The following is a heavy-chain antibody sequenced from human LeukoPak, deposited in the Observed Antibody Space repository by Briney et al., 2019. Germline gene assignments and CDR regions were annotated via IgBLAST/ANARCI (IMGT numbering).Heavy chain of an antibody. CDR3: ARDGGNKEAFDY. V-gene: IGHV1-69*13. CDR1: GGTFSSYA. D-gene: IGHD4-23*01. Sequence: SVKVSCKASGGTFSSYAISWVRQAPGQGLERMGGIIPIFGTANYAQKFQGRVTITADESTSTAYMELSSLRSEDTAVYYCARDGGNKEAFDYWGQGTLVTVSS. CDR2: IIPIFGTA. J-gene: IGHJ4*02.